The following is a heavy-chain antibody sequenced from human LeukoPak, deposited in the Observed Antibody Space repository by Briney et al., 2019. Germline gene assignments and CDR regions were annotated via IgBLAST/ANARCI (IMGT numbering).Heavy chain of an antibody. J-gene: IGHJ4*02. V-gene: IGHV4-59*01. CDR2: IYHNGSS. Sequence: SETLSLTCTVSGGSISTYYWSWIRQPPGKGLEWTGYIYHNGSSNYNPSLKSRVTISVDTSKNQFSLKLNSMTAADTAVYYCARDVWGSGYFDHWGQGTQVIVSS. D-gene: IGHD7-27*01. CDR1: GGSISTYY. CDR3: ARDVWGSGYFDH.